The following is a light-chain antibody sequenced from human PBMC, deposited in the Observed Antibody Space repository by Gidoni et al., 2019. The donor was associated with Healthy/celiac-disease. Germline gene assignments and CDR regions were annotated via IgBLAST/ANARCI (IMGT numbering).Light chain of an antibody. CDR1: QSISSY. V-gene: IGKV1-39*01. Sequence: DIHMPQSPPSLSASVADRVTITCVASQSISSYLNWYLQKPGKAPKLLIYAASSLQSGVPSRFSGSGSGTDFTLTISSLQPEDFATYYCQQSYSTPHTFGQGTKLEIK. CDR2: AAS. J-gene: IGKJ2*01. CDR3: QQSYSTPHT.